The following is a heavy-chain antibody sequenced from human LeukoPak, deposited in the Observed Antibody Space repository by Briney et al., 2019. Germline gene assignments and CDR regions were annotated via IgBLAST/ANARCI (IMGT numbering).Heavy chain of an antibody. Sequence: VASVKVSCKASGGTFGTSAITWVRQAPGQGLEWIGRIIPFLNTNYARKFGGRVTMTADESTTTAYLKLSGLRSEDTAIYYCAINWGSGWNKATDFWGQGTLVTVSS. V-gene: IGHV1-69*11. J-gene: IGHJ4*02. CDR2: IIPFLNT. D-gene: IGHD6-19*01. CDR1: GGTFGTSA. CDR3: AINWGSGWNKATDF.